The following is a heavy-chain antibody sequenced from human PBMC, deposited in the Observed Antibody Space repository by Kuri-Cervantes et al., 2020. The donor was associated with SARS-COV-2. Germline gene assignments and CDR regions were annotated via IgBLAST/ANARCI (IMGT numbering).Heavy chain of an antibody. CDR1: GGSISSYY. J-gene: IGHJ1*01. Sequence: SETLSLTCTVSGGSISSYYWSWIRQPPGKGLEWIGEINHSGSTNYNPSLKSRVTISVDTSKNQFSLKLSSVTVADTAVYYCARVPEYFQHWGQGTLVTVSS. CDR3: ARVPEYFQH. V-gene: IGHV4-34*01. CDR2: INHSGST.